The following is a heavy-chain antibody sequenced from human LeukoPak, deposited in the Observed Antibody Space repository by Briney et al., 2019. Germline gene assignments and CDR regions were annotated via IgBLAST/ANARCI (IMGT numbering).Heavy chain of an antibody. Sequence: ASVKVSCKASGYTFTAYYMHWVRQAPGQGLEWMGWINPNSGGTNYAQKFQGRVTMTRDTSISTVYMELSSLESDDTAVYYCARTSSSRDLDFDYWGQGTLVTVSS. CDR2: INPNSGGT. CDR3: ARTSSSRDLDFDY. J-gene: IGHJ4*02. V-gene: IGHV1-2*02. D-gene: IGHD2-2*01. CDR1: GYTFTAYY.